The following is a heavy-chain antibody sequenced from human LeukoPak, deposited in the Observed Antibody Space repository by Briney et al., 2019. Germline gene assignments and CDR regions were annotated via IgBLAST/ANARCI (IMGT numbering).Heavy chain of an antibody. CDR1: GFTFSSYG. Sequence: PGRSLRLSCAASGFTFSSYGMHWVRQAPGKGLEWVAVISYDGSNKYYADSVKGRFTISRDNSKNTLYLQMNSLRAEDTAVHYCAKDIDDYVWGSGSGAFDIWGQGTMVTVSS. CDR2: ISYDGSNK. J-gene: IGHJ3*02. CDR3: AKDIDDYVWGSGSGAFDI. D-gene: IGHD3-16*01. V-gene: IGHV3-30*18.